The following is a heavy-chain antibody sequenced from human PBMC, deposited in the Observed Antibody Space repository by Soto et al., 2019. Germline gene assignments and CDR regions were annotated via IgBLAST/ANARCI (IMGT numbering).Heavy chain of an antibody. CDR1: GFTFSSYG. V-gene: IGHV3-33*01. CDR2: IWFDGSNK. D-gene: IGHD5-12*01. J-gene: IGHJ6*02. Sequence: GGSLRLSCAASGFTFSSYGMHWVRQAPGKGLEWVAVIWFDGSNKWYADSVKGRFTISRDNSKNKLYLQMNSLRAEDTAVYSCARDRGYSGYDSPRYYYGMDVWGQGTTVTVSS. CDR3: ARDRGYSGYDSPRYYYGMDV.